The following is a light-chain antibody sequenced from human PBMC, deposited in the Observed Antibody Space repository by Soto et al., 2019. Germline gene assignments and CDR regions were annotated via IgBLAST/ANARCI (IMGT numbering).Light chain of an antibody. CDR2: AAS. Sequence: DIQMTQSPSSLSASVGDRVTITCRASQSISNYLNWYQQKPGKAPKLLIYAASSLQSGVPSRVSGSGSGTDFTLTISSLQPEDFATYYCQQSYSTPLTFGGGTQVDIK. J-gene: IGKJ4*01. CDR3: QQSYSTPLT. CDR1: QSISNY. V-gene: IGKV1-39*01.